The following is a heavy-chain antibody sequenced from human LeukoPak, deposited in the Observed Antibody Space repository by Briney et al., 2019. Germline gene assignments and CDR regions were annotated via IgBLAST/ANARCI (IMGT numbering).Heavy chain of an antibody. CDR2: IIPIFGTA. CDR1: GGTFSSYA. CDR3: ARGDIVVVPAALNDYDSSGYYPYYYYMDV. Sequence: ASVKVSCKASGGTFSSYAISWVRQAPGQGLEWMGGIIPIFGTANYAQKFQGRVTITADESTSTAYMELSSLRSEDTAVYYCARGDIVVVPAALNDYDSSGYYPYYYYMDVWGKGTTVTVSS. J-gene: IGHJ6*03. V-gene: IGHV1-69*13. D-gene: IGHD2-2*01.